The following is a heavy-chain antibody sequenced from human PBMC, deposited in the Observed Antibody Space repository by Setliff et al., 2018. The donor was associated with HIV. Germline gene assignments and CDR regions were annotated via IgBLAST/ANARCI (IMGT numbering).Heavy chain of an antibody. Sequence: NPSETLSLTCAVSGYSISSGYYWAWIRQSPGKGLDWIGSIHHSGTTYYNPSLKSRVTISVDTSNNQFSLKLSSVTAADTAVYYCARGGGTSSPIDYHYYIDVWGKGTTVTVSS. J-gene: IGHJ6*03. CDR2: IHHSGTT. D-gene: IGHD6-6*01. V-gene: IGHV4-38-2*01. CDR1: GYSISSGYY. CDR3: ARGGGTSSPIDYHYYIDV.